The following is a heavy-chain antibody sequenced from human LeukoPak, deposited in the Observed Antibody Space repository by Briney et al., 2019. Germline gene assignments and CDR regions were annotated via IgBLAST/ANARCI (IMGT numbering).Heavy chain of an antibody. CDR2: IRYDGSNK. Sequence: QSGGSLRLSCAASGFTFSSYGMYWVRQAPGKGLEWVAFIRYDGSNKYYADSVKGRFTVSRDNSKNTLYLQMKSPRAEDTAVYYCARDPYSGDYGPYYYYYMDVWGKGTTVTISS. J-gene: IGHJ6*03. CDR1: GFTFSSYG. D-gene: IGHD1-26*01. V-gene: IGHV3-30*02. CDR3: ARDPYSGDYGPYYYYYMDV.